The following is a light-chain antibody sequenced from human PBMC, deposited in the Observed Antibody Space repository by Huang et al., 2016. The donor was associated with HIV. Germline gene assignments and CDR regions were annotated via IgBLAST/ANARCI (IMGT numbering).Light chain of an antibody. CDR1: QDIRSS. CDR2: GAS. V-gene: IGKV1-9*01. CDR3: QQLSSFPLT. Sequence: IQLTQSPSPLSAFVGDTVTITCRASQDIRSSLAWYQQQPGKAPNRLIYGASTLRSGVPSRFSGSGSGTDFTLTISRLQPEDFATYYCQQLSSFPLTFGGGTKVEIK. J-gene: IGKJ4*01.